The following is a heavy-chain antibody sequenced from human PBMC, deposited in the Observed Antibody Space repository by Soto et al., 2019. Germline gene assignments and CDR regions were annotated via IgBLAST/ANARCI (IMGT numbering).Heavy chain of an antibody. CDR1: GGSISSGGYY. Sequence: SETLSLTCTVSGGSISSGGYYWSRIRQHPGKGLEWIGYIYYSGSTYYNPSLKSRVTISVDTSKNQFSLKLSSVTAADTAVYYCARGYDSSGYEYWGQGTLVTVSS. CDR3: ARGYDSSGYEY. J-gene: IGHJ4*02. D-gene: IGHD3-22*01. CDR2: IYYSGST. V-gene: IGHV4-31*03.